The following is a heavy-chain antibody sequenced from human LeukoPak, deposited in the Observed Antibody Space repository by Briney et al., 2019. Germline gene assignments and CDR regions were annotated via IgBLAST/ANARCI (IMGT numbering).Heavy chain of an antibody. CDR1: GGSISSSNW. D-gene: IGHD4-23*01. J-gene: IGHJ6*02. CDR3: ARVGGKYYYYYGMDV. CDR2: IYHSGST. Sequence: SGTLSLTCAVSGGSISSSNWWSWVRQPPGKGLEWIGEIYHSGSTNYNPSLKSRVTISVDKSKNQFSLKLSSVTAADTAVYYCARVGGKYYYYYGMDVWGQGTTVTVSS. V-gene: IGHV4-4*02.